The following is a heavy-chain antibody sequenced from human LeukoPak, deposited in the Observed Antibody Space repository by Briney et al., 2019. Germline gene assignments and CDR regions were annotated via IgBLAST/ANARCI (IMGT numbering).Heavy chain of an antibody. CDR2: ISSSGGST. Sequence: GGSLRLSCAASGFTFNNYAMSWVRQAPGKGLEWVSSISSSGGSTYSADSVKGRFTISRDNSKNTLYLQMNGLRAEDTAVYYCARGVDVWGSYRQHYFDYWGQGTLVTVSS. D-gene: IGHD3-16*02. V-gene: IGHV3-23*01. CDR1: GFTFNNYA. J-gene: IGHJ4*02. CDR3: ARGVDVWGSYRQHYFDY.